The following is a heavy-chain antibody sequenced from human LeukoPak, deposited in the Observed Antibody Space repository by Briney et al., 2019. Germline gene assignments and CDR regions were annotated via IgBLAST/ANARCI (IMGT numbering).Heavy chain of an antibody. J-gene: IGHJ5*02. V-gene: IGHV3-21*01. CDR2: ISSGSTYI. Sequence: GGSLRLSCAASGFTFRVYTMNWVRQAPGKGLEWVSSISSGSTYIYYADSMRGRFTISRDNAKNSLYLQMNSLRAEDTAVYYCAREQFDPWGQGTLVTVSS. CDR3: AREQFDP. CDR1: GFTFRVYT.